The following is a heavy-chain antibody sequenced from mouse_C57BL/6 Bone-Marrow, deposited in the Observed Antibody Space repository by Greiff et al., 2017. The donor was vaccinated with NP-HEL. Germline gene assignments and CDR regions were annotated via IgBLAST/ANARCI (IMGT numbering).Heavy chain of an antibody. D-gene: IGHD1-1*01. J-gene: IGHJ3*01. CDR1: GFTFSSYT. Sequence: EVKLVESGGGLVKPGGSLKLSCAASGFTFSSYTMSWVRQTPEKRLEWVATISGGGGNTYYPDSVKGRFTIARDNAKNTLYLQMSSLRSEDTALYYCARWDYYGSSPFAYWGQGTLVTVSA. CDR3: ARWDYYGSSPFAY. CDR2: ISGGGGNT. V-gene: IGHV5-9*01.